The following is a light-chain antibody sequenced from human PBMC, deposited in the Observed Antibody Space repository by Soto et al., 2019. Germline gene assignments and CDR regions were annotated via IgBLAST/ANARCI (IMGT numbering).Light chain of an antibody. CDR1: QSVLFSSTNQNQ. CDR2: WAS. J-gene: IGKJ2*01. Sequence: DIVMTQSPDSMAVSLGERATINCKSSQSVLFSSTNQNQLVWYQQKPGQSPKLLIYWASTRESGVPDRFSGSGSGTDFTLTISSLQAEDVAFYYCQQYHSPPYTVGQGTKL. V-gene: IGKV4-1*01. CDR3: QQYHSPPYT.